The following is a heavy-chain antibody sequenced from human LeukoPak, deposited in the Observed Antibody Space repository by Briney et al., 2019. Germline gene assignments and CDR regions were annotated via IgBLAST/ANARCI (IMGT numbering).Heavy chain of an antibody. CDR2: IQYDGRNK. CDR1: GFTFSNYG. V-gene: IGHV3-30*02. J-gene: IGHJ4*02. D-gene: IGHD3-10*01. Sequence: GGSLRLSCAASGFTFSNYGLHWVRQAPGKGLEWVAFIQYDGRNKYYADSVKGRFTVSRDNSKNPLYLQMSSLRPEDTAVYYCAKERSGVDCWGQGTLVTVSS. CDR3: AKERSGVDC.